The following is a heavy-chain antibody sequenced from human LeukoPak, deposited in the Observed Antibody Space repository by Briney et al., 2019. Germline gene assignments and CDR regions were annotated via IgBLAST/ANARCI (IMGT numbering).Heavy chain of an antibody. D-gene: IGHD2-2*01. CDR3: AKVMPLYQLQWGLYDY. Sequence: PGGSLRLSCAASGFTFSSYAVSWVRQAPGKGLEWVSAISGSGGSTYYADSVKGRFTISRDNSKNTLYLQMNSLRAEDTAVYYCAKVMPLYQLQWGLYDYWGQGTLVTVSS. CDR1: GFTFSSYA. J-gene: IGHJ4*02. V-gene: IGHV3-23*01. CDR2: ISGSGGST.